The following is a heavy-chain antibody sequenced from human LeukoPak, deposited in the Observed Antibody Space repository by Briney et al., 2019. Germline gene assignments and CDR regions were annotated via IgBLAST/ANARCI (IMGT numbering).Heavy chain of an antibody. CDR1: GGSISSSGYY. CDR2: IYYSGST. Sequence: SETLSLTCTVSGGSISSSGYYWGWIRQPPGKGLEWIGSIYYSGSTYYNPSLKSRVTISIDTSKNQFSLKLSSVTAADTAVYYCARHLSTQLGTWFDPWGQGTLVTVSS. CDR3: ARHLSTQLGTWFDP. D-gene: IGHD7-27*01. J-gene: IGHJ5*02. V-gene: IGHV4-39*01.